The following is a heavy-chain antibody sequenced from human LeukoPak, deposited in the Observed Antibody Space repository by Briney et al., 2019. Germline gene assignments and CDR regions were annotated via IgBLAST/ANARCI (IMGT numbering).Heavy chain of an antibody. CDR2: IYYSGST. D-gene: IGHD3-10*01. V-gene: IGHV4-39*07. J-gene: IGHJ6*02. CDR3: ARDPRGVIEVLGYYYYGMDV. Sequence: SETLSLTCTVSGGSISSSSYYWGWIRQPPGKGLEWIGSIYYSGSTYYNPSLKSRVTISVDTSKNQFSLKLSSVTAADTAVYYCARDPRGVIEVLGYYYYGMDVWGQGTTVTVSS. CDR1: GGSISSSSYY.